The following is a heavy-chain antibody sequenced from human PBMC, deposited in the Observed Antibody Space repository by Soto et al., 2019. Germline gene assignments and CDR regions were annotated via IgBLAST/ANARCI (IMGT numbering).Heavy chain of an antibody. V-gene: IGHV3-23*01. CDR3: AKLVGNYIWGSYRSNWFDP. Sequence: GGSLRLSCAASGFTFRSYAMSWVRQAPGKGLEWVSAISGSGGSTYYADSVKGRFTISRDNSKNTLYLQMNSLRAEDTAVYYCAKLVGNYIWGSYRSNWFDPWGQGTLVTVSS. CDR1: GFTFRSYA. D-gene: IGHD3-16*02. J-gene: IGHJ5*02. CDR2: ISGSGGST.